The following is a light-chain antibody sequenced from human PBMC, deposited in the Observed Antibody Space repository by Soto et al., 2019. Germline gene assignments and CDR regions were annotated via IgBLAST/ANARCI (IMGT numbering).Light chain of an antibody. Sequence: EIVLTQSPSSLSLSPGERATLSCRASQSVSNNYLAWYQQKPGQAPSLLIYRASIRATGIPDRFSGNGSGTDFTLAIRTLDPEDFAVYYCQQYATSFSFGQGTKLEI. CDR2: RAS. V-gene: IGKV3-20*01. J-gene: IGKJ2*03. CDR1: QSVSNNY. CDR3: QQYATSFS.